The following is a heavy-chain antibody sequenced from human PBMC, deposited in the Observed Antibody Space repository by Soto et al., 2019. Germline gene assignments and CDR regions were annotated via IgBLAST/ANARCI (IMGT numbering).Heavy chain of an antibody. Sequence: GSGPTLVNPTETLTLTCAVSGFSLSKRRMGVSWIRQPPGKALEWLAHIFSNDEISYGPSLKNRLTISKDTSKSQVVLTMTNMDPVDTATYYCARGPFVMVPAARSYYMDVWGRGTTVTVSS. D-gene: IGHD2-2*01. CDR1: GFSLSKRRMG. V-gene: IGHV2-26*01. CDR3: ARGPFVMVPAARSYYMDV. CDR2: IFSNDEI. J-gene: IGHJ6*03.